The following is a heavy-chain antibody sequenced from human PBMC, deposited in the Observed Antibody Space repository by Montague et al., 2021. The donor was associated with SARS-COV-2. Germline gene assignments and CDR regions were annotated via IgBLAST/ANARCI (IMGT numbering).Heavy chain of an antibody. Sequence: TLSLTCTVSGASISTGPFYWSWIRQYPGKGLEWIGYIYYSGSTYYNPSLKSRITMSVDPSKNQFSLTLSSVTAADTAIYYCVTRATDGMGPFDYWGQGILVTVSS. V-gene: IGHV4-31*03. CDR2: IYYSGST. J-gene: IGHJ4*02. CDR1: GASISTGPFY. CDR3: VTRATDGMGPFDY. D-gene: IGHD2-8*01.